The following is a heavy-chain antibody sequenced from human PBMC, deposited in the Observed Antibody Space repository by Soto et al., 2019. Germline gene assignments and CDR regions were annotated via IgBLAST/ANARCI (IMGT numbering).Heavy chain of an antibody. D-gene: IGHD3-10*01. CDR3: ARGRSTMVRGVIITYYFDY. J-gene: IGHJ4*02. Sequence: SETLSLTCAVYGGSFSGYYWSWIRQPPGKGLEWIGEINHSGSTNYNPSLKSRVTISVDTSKNQFSLKLSSVTAADTAVYYCARGRSTMVRGVIITYYFDYWGQGTLVTVSS. CDR1: GGSFSGYY. V-gene: IGHV4-34*01. CDR2: INHSGST.